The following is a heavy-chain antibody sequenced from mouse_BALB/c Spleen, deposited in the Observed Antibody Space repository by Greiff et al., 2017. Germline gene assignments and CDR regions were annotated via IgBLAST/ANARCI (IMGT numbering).Heavy chain of an antibody. Sequence: QVQLQQSGPELVKPGASVKISCKASGYAFSSSWMNWVKQRPGQGLEWIGRIYPGDGDTNYNGKFTGKATLTADKSSSTAYMQLSSLTSVDSAVYFCARWGYGSSYYAMDYWGQGTSVTVSS. V-gene: IGHV1-82*01. D-gene: IGHD1-1*01. CDR1: GYAFSSSW. CDR2: IYPGDGDT. CDR3: ARWGYGSSYYAMDY. J-gene: IGHJ4*01.